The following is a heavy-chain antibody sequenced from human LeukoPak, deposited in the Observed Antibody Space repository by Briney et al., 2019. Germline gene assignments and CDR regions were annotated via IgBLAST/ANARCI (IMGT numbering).Heavy chain of an antibody. CDR3: AILNYGDSDRFFDY. D-gene: IGHD4-17*01. V-gene: IGHV4-34*01. Sequence: SETLSLTCAVYGGSFSGYYWSWIRQPPGKGLEWIGEINHSGSTNYNPSLKSRVTISLDTSKNRFSLKLSSVTAADAAVYYCAILNYGDSDRFFDYWGQGTLVAVSS. CDR1: GGSFSGYY. CDR2: INHSGST. J-gene: IGHJ4*02.